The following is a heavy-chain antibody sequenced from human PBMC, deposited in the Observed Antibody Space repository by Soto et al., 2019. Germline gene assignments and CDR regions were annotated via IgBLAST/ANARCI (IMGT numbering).Heavy chain of an antibody. CDR2: IYHSGST. J-gene: IGHJ5*02. CDR3: ARGLSVRGADNWFDP. V-gene: IGHV4-30-2*05. Sequence: SETLSLTCAVSGGSISSGGYSWSWIRQPPGKGLEWIVYIYHSGSTYYNPSLKSRVTISVDTSKNQFSLKLSSVTAADTAVYYCARGLSVRGADNWFDPWGQGTLVTVSS. D-gene: IGHD3-10*02. CDR1: GGSISSGGYS.